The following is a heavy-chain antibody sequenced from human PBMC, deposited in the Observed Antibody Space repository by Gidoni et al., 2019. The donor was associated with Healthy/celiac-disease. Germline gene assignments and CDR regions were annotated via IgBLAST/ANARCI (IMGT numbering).Heavy chain of an antibody. V-gene: IGHV3-23*01. CDR1: GFTCISYA. J-gene: IGHJ6*02. D-gene: IGHD1-26*01. Sequence: EVQLLESGGGLVQPGGSLRLSCAASGFTCISYAMSWVRQAPGKGLEGVSAISGSGGSTYYADSVKGRFTISRDNSKNTLYLQMNSLRAEDTAVYYCAKDGGSTFYYYYGMDVWGQGTTVTVSS. CDR3: AKDGGSTFYYYYGMDV. CDR2: ISGSGGST.